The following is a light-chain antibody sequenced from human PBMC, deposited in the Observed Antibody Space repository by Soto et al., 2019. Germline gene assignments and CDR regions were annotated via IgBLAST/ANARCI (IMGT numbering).Light chain of an antibody. CDR2: DAS. CDR3: QQYANLPLT. V-gene: IGKV1-33*01. Sequence: DIQMTPSASSQSASVRDRVTLPFQASQDISNYLNWYQQKPGKAPKLLIYDASNLETGVPSRFSGSGSGTDFTFTISSLQPEDIATYYCQQYANLPLTFGGGPKVDI. CDR1: QDISNY. J-gene: IGKJ4*01.